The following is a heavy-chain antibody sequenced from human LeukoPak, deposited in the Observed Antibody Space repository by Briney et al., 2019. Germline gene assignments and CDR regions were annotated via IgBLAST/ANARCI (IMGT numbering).Heavy chain of an antibody. D-gene: IGHD6-13*01. J-gene: IGHJ4*02. CDR3: ARVETAAGYFDY. CDR1: GGSISSYY. CDR2: IYYSGST. V-gene: IGHV4-59*01. Sequence: SETLSLTCTVSGGSISSYYWSWIRQPPGKGLEWIGYIYYSGSTNYNPSLKSRVTISVDTSKNQFSLKLSSVTAADTAVYYCARVETAAGYFDYGGQGTLVTVSS.